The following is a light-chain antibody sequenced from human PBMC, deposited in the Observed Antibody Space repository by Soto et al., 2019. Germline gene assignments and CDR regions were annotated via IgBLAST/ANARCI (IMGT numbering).Light chain of an antibody. J-gene: IGLJ1*01. CDR3: QSYDSSLSALYV. Sequence: QAVVTQPPSVSGAPGQRVTISCSGSSSSIGAGYDVHWYQQLPGTAPKLLIYGNSNRPSGVPDRFSGSKSGTSASLAITGLQAEDEADYYCQSYDSSLSALYVFGTGTKVTVL. V-gene: IGLV1-40*01. CDR1: SSSIGAGYD. CDR2: GNS.